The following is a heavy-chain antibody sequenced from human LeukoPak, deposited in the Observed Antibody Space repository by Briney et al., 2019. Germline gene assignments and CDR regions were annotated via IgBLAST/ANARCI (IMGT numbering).Heavy chain of an antibody. V-gene: IGHV3-15*01. CDR3: TTDYLQGDSTWIYAFDI. Sequence: PGGSLRLSCAASGFTFSNAWMSWVRQAPGKGLEWVGRIKSKTDGGTTDYAAPVKGRFTISRDDSKNTLYPQMNSLKTEDTAVYYCTTDYLQGDSTWIYAFDIWGQGTMVTVSS. J-gene: IGHJ3*02. CDR1: GFTFSNAW. CDR2: IKSKTDGGTT. D-gene: IGHD2-21*02.